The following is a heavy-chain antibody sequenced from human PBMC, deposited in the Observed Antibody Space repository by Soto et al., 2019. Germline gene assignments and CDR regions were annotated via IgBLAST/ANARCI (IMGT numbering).Heavy chain of an antibody. D-gene: IGHD3-3*01. V-gene: IGHV3-74*01. CDR2: INSDGSST. CDR3: ARHYDFWSGYQSYGMDV. CDR1: GFTFSSYW. J-gene: IGHJ6*02. Sequence: EVQLVESGGGLVQPGGSRRLSCEASGFTFSSYWMHWVRQAPGKGLGWVSRINSDGSSTSYADSVKGRFTISRDNAKNTLYLQMNSLRAEDTAVYYCARHYDFWSGYQSYGMDVWGQGTTVTVSS.